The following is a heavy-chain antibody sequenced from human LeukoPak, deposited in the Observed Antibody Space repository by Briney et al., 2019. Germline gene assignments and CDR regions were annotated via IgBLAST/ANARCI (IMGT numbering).Heavy chain of an antibody. CDR3: ARGRGMATTYFDY. Sequence: RPGGSLRLSCAASGFTFSSYAMHWVRQAPGKGLEWVAVISYDGSNKYYADSVKGRFTISRDNSKNTLYLQMNSLRAEDTAVYYCARGRGMATTYFDYWGQGTLVTVSS. D-gene: IGHD5-24*01. J-gene: IGHJ4*02. CDR1: GFTFSSYA. CDR2: ISYDGSNK. V-gene: IGHV3-30-3*01.